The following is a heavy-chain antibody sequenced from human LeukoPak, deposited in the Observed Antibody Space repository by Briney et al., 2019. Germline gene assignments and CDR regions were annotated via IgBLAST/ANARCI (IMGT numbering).Heavy chain of an antibody. Sequence: GASVKVSCKAFGYTFTSNYMHWVRQAPGQGLEWMGGIIPIFGTANYAQKFQGRVTITADKSTSTAYMELSSLRSEDTAVYYCARPSKPNYYDTPHYYYMDVWGKGTTVTVSS. CDR2: IIPIFGTA. D-gene: IGHD3-22*01. J-gene: IGHJ6*03. V-gene: IGHV1-69*06. CDR3: ARPSKPNYYDTPHYYYMDV. CDR1: GYTFTSNY.